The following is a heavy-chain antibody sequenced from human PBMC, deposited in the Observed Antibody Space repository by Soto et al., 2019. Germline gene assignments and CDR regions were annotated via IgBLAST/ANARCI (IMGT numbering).Heavy chain of an antibody. CDR3: AKATATGGGAFDI. D-gene: IGHD2-8*02. CDR1: GFICSSYD. V-gene: IGHV3-23*01. J-gene: IGHJ3*02. Sequence: GGSLRLSCAASGFICSSYDMSWVRQAPGKGLEWVSTILVDGRTFYVDSVRGRFTISRDSSKNTVYLQMNSLTAGDTALYYCAKATATGGGAFDICGQGTTVTVSS. CDR2: ILVDGRT.